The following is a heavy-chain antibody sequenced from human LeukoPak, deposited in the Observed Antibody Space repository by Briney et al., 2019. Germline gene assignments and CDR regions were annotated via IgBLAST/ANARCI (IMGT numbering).Heavy chain of an antibody. CDR1: GFTFSDYY. J-gene: IGHJ4*02. CDR3: AKDRQVATGYYFDY. CDR2: ISGSGGST. Sequence: GGSLRLSCAASGFTFSDYYMSWIRQAPGKGLEWVSAISGSGGSTYYADSVKGRFTISRDNSKNTLYLQMNSLRAEDTAVYYCAKDRQVATGYYFDYWGQGTLVTVSS. V-gene: IGHV3-23*01. D-gene: IGHD5-12*01.